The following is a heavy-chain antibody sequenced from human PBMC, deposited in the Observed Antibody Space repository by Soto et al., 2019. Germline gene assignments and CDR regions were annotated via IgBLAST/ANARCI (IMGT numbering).Heavy chain of an antibody. Sequence: PGSSQKTSCKGSGYSSPNYYVALGRQLPGKGLELMGIIYPNDYDTKYNPSYQGQATISADNSIATTYLRWTLLTASDTAIYYSASPHTTSGYAFDIWGQGTMVTVSS. CDR2: IYPNDYDT. CDR1: GYSSPNYY. V-gene: IGHV5-51*01. CDR3: ASPHTTSGYAFDI. J-gene: IGHJ3*02. D-gene: IGHD3-10*01.